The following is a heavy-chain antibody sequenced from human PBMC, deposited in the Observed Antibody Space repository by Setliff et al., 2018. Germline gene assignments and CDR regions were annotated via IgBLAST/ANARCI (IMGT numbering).Heavy chain of an antibody. V-gene: IGHV3-49*04. D-gene: IGHD6-19*01. CDR1: GFTFGDYA. CDR2: IRSKAYGGTT. Sequence: PGGSLRLSCSVSGFTFGDYAMTWVRQAPGKGLEWVGFIRSKAYGGTTEYAASVKGRFTISRDDSESIAYLQMNSLKTEDTAVYYCIRLSSSAYYYMDTWGKGTTVTVS. J-gene: IGHJ6*03. CDR3: IRLSSSAYYYMDT.